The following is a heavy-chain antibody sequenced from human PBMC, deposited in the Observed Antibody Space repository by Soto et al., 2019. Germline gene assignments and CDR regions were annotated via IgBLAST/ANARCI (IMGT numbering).Heavy chain of an antibody. CDR3: AKAATVVTLYYFDY. Sequence: LRLSCAASGVTFNDYGVCWVRQSPGKGLELVSAITDSGGSTYYADSVKGRFTISRDNSKNTVYLQMNSLRAEDTAVYYCAKAATVVTLYYFDYWGQGTLVTVSS. V-gene: IGHV3-23*01. J-gene: IGHJ4*02. CDR2: ITDSGGST. D-gene: IGHD4-17*01. CDR1: GVTFNDYG.